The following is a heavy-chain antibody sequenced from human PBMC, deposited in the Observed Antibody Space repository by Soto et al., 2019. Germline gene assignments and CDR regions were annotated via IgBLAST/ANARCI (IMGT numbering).Heavy chain of an antibody. D-gene: IGHD2-8*01. V-gene: IGHV1-58*01. CDR1: GFTFTSSA. CDR3: AADATAWQQMVPSYC. CDR2: IAVGSGYT. Sequence: PVKVSCKASGFTFTSSAFQWLRQSRGQRLEWIGWIAVGSGYTNYAQRFQDRVTLTRDMSTATTYMELSRLTSKDTAIYYCAADATAWQQMVPSYCWGQGTLVAVSS. J-gene: IGHJ4*02.